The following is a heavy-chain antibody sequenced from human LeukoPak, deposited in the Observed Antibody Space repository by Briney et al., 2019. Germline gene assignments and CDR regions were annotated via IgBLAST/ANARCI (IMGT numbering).Heavy chain of an antibody. Sequence: GGSLRLSCAASGFIVSGNFMSWVRRAPGKGLERVSVTYSGGSTYSADSVKGRFTISRDNSKNTLYLQMNSLRAEDTAVYYCATTFGGTYTAFDYWGQGTLVTVSS. D-gene: IGHD1-26*01. J-gene: IGHJ4*02. CDR3: ATTFGGTYTAFDY. V-gene: IGHV3-66*01. CDR2: TYSGGST. CDR1: GFIVSGNF.